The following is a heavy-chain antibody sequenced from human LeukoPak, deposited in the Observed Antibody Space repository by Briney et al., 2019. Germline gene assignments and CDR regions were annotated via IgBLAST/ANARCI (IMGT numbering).Heavy chain of an antibody. Sequence: SETLSLTCTVSGDSISGFFWSWIRQPPGKGLEWIGHIYFSGNTNYNPSLKSRVTMSVGTSKNQFTLNLSSVTAADTAVYYCARGPPMVRGLFDYWGQGTLVTVSS. CDR3: ARGPPMVRGLFDY. V-gene: IGHV4-59*01. D-gene: IGHD3-10*01. CDR1: GDSISGFF. J-gene: IGHJ4*02. CDR2: IYFSGNT.